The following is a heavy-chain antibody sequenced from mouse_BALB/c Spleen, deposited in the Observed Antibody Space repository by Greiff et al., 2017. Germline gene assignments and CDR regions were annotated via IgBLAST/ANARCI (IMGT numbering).Heavy chain of an antibody. Sequence: EVKVEESGGGLVQPGGSMKLSCVASGFTFSNYWMNWVRQSPEKGLEWVAEIRLKSNNYATHYAESVKGRFTISRDDSKSSVYLQMNNLRAEDTGIYYCTRQEYGNYVDYYAMDYWGQGTSVTVSS. CDR2: IRLKSNNYAT. CDR3: TRQEYGNYVDYYAMDY. J-gene: IGHJ4*01. D-gene: IGHD2-10*02. V-gene: IGHV6-6*02. CDR1: GFTFSNYW.